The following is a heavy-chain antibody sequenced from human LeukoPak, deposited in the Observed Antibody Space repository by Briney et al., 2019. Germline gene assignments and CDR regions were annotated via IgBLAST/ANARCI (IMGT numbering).Heavy chain of an antibody. CDR2: IWYDGSIQ. D-gene: IGHD2-15*01. CDR3: ARAGYCSGGSCYGSDH. CDR1: GFTFSSYG. V-gene: IGHV3-33*01. J-gene: IGHJ4*02. Sequence: GGSLRLSCAASGFTFSSYGMHWVRQAPGKGLEWVAAIWYDGSIQYYADSVKGRFTISRDNSKNTLYLQMDSLRAEDTAVHYCARAGYCSGGSCYGSDHWGQGTLVSVSS.